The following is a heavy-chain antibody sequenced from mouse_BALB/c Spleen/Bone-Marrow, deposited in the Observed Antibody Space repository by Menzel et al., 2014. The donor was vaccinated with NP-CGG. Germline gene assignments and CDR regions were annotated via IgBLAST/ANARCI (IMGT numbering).Heavy chain of an antibody. J-gene: IGHJ4*01. V-gene: IGHV3-6*02. D-gene: IGHD2-1*01. CDR3: ARGNYYSMDY. CDR2: ISFDGRN. Sequence: DVQLVESGPGLVKPSQSLSLTCSVTGYSITSGYYWNWIRQFPGNKLEWMGYISFDGRNDYSPSLKNRISITRDTSKNQFSLKLNSVTSEDTTRYYCARGNYYSMDYWGQGISVTVSS. CDR1: GYSITSGYY.